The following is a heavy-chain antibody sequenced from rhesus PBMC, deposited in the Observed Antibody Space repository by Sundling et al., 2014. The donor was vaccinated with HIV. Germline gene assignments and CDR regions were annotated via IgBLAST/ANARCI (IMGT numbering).Heavy chain of an antibody. D-gene: IGHD3-40*01. J-gene: IGHJ4*01. CDR3: AKEGWDDSPFDY. V-gene: IGHV3S42*01. CDR2: ISSGGGST. CDR1: GFTFSSYG. Sequence: EVQLVESGGGLVQPGGSLRLSCAASGFTFSSYGMYWVRQAPGKGLEWISAISSGGGSTYYADSMKGRFTISRDNSKNTLSLQMNSLRPEDTAVYYCAKEGWDDSPFDYWGQGVLVTVSS.